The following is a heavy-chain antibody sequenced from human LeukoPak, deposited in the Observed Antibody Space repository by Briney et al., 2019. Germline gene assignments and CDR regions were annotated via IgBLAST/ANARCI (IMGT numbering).Heavy chain of an antibody. Sequence: GGSLRLSCAASGFTFSSYWMSWVRQAPGKGLEWVANIKQDGSEKYYVDSVKGRFTISRDNAKNSLYLQMNSLRAEDTAVYYCAREFGGTYYYDSSGYYPFDYWGQGTLVTVSS. J-gene: IGHJ4*02. CDR3: AREFGGTYYYDSSGYYPFDY. CDR2: IKQDGSEK. V-gene: IGHV3-7*01. CDR1: GFTFSSYW. D-gene: IGHD3-22*01.